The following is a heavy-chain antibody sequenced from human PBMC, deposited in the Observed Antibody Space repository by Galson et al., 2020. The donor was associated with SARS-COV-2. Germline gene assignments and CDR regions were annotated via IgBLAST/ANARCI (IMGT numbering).Heavy chain of an antibody. V-gene: IGHV3-30*07. D-gene: IGHD3-3*01. Sequence: ISYDGTTRYNGDSVKGRFTISRDNSKNTLYLQMNSLRAEDTAVYYCAREKGYDFWSVNYMDVWGQGTLVTVSS. CDR2: ISYDGTTR. J-gene: IGHJ4*02. CDR3: AREKGYDFWSVNYMDV.